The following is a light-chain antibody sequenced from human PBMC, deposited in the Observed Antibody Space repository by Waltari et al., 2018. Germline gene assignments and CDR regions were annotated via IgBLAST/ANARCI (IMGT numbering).Light chain of an antibody. J-gene: IGLJ2*01. CDR3: SSYTSGHDVV. CDR1: SSDVGKNNY. Sequence: QSALTQPASVSGSPGQSITISCTGTSSDVGKNNYVPWYQQHPGKVPKLMISEVSNRPSGVSNRFSGSKSGNTASLTISGLQAEDEADYYCSSYTSGHDVVFGGGTKLTVL. CDR2: EVS. V-gene: IGLV2-14*01.